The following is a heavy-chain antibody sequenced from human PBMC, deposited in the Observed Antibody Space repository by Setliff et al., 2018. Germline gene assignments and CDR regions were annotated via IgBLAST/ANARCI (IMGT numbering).Heavy chain of an antibody. Sequence: PSETLSLTCTVSGGSISSGSYYWSWIRQPAGKGLEWIGHIYTSGSTNYNPSLKSRVTISVDTSKNQFSLKLSSVTAADTAVYYCARFRRGVALGWFDPWGQGTLVTVS. V-gene: IGHV4-61*09. J-gene: IGHJ5*02. D-gene: IGHD3-10*01. CDR2: IYTSGST. CDR3: ARFRRGVALGWFDP. CDR1: GGSISSGSYY.